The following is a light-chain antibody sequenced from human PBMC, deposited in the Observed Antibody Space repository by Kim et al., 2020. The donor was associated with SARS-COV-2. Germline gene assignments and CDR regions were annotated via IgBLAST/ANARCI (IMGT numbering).Light chain of an antibody. CDR2: QDT. CDR3: QAWDSGTVV. J-gene: IGLJ2*01. Sequence: VSPGQTATITWSGDKLREKYACWYQQKAGQSPVLVIYQDTKRPSGIPDRVSGSNSGNAATLTISGTQAMDEADYYCQAWDSGTVVFGGGTKLTVL. CDR1: KLREKY. V-gene: IGLV3-1*01.